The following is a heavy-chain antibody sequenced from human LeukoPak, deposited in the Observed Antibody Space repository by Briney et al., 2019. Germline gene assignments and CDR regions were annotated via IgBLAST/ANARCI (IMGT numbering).Heavy chain of an antibody. Sequence: GGSLRLSCAASGFTFSSYWMHWVGQAPGKGLVGVSRINSDGSSTTYEDSVKGRFTISRDNAKNTLYLQMNSLRAEDTAVYYCARGLFHYYDSSGYYAASGYFDYWGQGTLVTVSS. CDR2: INSDGSST. J-gene: IGHJ4*02. V-gene: IGHV3-74*01. D-gene: IGHD3-22*01. CDR1: GFTFSSYW. CDR3: ARGLFHYYDSSGYYAASGYFDY.